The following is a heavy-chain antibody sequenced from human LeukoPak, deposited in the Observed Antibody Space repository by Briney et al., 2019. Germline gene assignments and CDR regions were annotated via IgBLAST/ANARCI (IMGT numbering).Heavy chain of an antibody. CDR1: GFTFSSYA. CDR3: AKDRWVGATISHYFDY. CDR2: ISTRGGTT. D-gene: IGHD1-26*01. J-gene: IGHJ4*02. V-gene: IGHV3-23*01. Sequence: GGTLRLSCAASGFTFSSYAMNWVRQAPGKGLEWVSAISTRGGTTYYADSVKGRFTISRDDSKNTLYVQMNSLRVEDTAVYYCAKDRWVGATISHYFDYWGQGTLVTVSS.